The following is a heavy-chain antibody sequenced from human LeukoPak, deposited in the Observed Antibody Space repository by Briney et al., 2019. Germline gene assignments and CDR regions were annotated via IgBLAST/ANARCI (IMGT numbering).Heavy chain of an antibody. J-gene: IGHJ6*03. D-gene: IGHD6-19*01. CDR1: GDSVSSNSAA. CDR3: VRDAGYSSGWTRGYYYMDV. Sequence: SQSLSLTCAISGDSVSSNSAAWNWIRQSPSRGLEWLGRTYYRSKWYNDYAVSVKSRITINPDTSKNQFSLQLNSVTPEDTAVYYCVRDAGYSSGWTRGYYYMDVWGKGTTVTISS. V-gene: IGHV6-1*01. CDR2: TYYRSKWYN.